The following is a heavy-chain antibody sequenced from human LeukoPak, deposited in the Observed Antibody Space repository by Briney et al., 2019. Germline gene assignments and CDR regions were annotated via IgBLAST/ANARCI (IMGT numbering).Heavy chain of an antibody. CDR1: GYTFTGHY. J-gene: IGHJ4*02. CDR3: ARDRIAPACSIIDY. CDR2: IDPSSGGT. D-gene: IGHD6-13*01. V-gene: IGHV1-2*02. Sequence: ASVKVSCKPSGYTFTGHYVHWVRQAPGQRLEWMGWIDPSSGGTNPAQKFQGRVTMARDTSIPTVYMELSSLTSDDTGIYFCARDRIAPACSIIDYWGQGALVTVSS.